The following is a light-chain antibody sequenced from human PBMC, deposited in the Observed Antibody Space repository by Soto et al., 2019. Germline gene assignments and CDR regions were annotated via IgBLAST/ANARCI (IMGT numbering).Light chain of an antibody. J-gene: IGKJ4*01. CDR3: QLYKNVILT. CDR2: EAS. V-gene: IGKV1-33*01. Sequence: DIKMTQSPSSLSASVGDRVTLTCQASEDVSDYVNWYQQKPGRAPKLLIYEASKLEKGVPSRFSGSGSGTDFTFTIRDLQPEDFATYYCQLYKNVILTFGGGTRVDI. CDR1: EDVSDY.